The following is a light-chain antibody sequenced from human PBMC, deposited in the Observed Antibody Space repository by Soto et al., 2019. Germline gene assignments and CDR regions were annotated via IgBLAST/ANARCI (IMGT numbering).Light chain of an antibody. CDR2: DAS. V-gene: IGKV3-20*01. CDR3: QQYGSSPIT. CDR1: QSVSTF. Sequence: EIVLTQSPGTLSLSPGGRATLSCRASQSVSTFLAWYQLKPGQAPRLLIYDASNRATGIPARFSGSGSGTDFTLTISRLEPEDFAVYYCQQYGSSPITFGQGTRLEIK. J-gene: IGKJ5*01.